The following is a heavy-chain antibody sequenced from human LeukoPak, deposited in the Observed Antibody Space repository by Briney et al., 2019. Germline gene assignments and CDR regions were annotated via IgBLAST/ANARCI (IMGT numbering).Heavy chain of an antibody. CDR1: GFTLSDYY. Sequence: GGSLRLSCAASGFTLSDYYMSWIRQAPGKGLEGVSYISSSSSYTNYADSVKGRFTISRDNAKNSLYLQMNSLRAEDTAVYYCARGIIYYWYFDLWGRGTLVTVCS. V-gene: IGHV3-11*05. J-gene: IGHJ2*01. CDR2: ISSSSSYT. CDR3: ARGIIYYWYFDL. D-gene: IGHD3-10*01.